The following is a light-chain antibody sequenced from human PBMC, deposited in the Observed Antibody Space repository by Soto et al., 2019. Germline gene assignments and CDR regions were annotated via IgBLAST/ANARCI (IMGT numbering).Light chain of an antibody. J-gene: IGKJ1*01. V-gene: IGKV1-5*03. Sequence: DIQMTQSPSTLSASVGDRIIITCRASQSINPWLAWYQQKPGEAPKLLIYDGSTLASEVPSRFSGSGSETEFPLTISMLQPDDFATFCCQEYGTYSRTFGQWTKVEV. CDR2: DGS. CDR1: QSINPW. CDR3: QEYGTYSRT.